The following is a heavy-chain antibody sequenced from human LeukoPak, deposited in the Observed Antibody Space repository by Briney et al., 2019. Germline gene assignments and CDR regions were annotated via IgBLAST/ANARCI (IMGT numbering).Heavy chain of an antibody. V-gene: IGHV1-2*02. D-gene: IGHD1-26*01. CDR1: GYTFTSYD. CDR3: ATDPIQWELRY. J-gene: IGHJ4*02. Sequence: ASVKVSCKASGYTFTSYDINWVRQATGQGLEWMGWMNPNSGGTNYAQKFQGRVTMTRDTSISTAYMELSRLRSDDTAVYYCATDPIQWELRYWGQGTLVTVSS. CDR2: MNPNSGGT.